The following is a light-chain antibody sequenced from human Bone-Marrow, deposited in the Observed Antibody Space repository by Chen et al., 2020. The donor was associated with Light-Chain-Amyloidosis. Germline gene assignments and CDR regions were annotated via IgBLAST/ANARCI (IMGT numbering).Light chain of an antibody. Sequence: YELTQPPSVSVSPGQTARITCSGDALPAQYAYWYQQKAGQAPVLVINKDSERPSGIPERVSGSSSGTTVTLTISGVQAEDEAVYYCQSADSTGIYRVFGGGTKLTVL. CDR2: KDS. CDR3: QSADSTGIYRV. V-gene: IGLV3-25*03. J-gene: IGLJ3*02. CDR1: ALPAQY.